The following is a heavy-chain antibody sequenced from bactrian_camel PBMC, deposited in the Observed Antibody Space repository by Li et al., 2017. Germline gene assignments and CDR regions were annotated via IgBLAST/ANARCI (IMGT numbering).Heavy chain of an antibody. Sequence: VQLVESGGGLVQPGGSLRLSCATSRFTLSSYTTIWLRQAPGKGLEWVSSISSSGSNTYYPDSVKGRFTISRDDVKNMVYLQMNSLKPEDTAVYYCASVGGNWELNYWGQGTQVTVS. CDR2: ISSSGSNT. CDR3: ASVGGNWELNY. J-gene: IGHJ4*01. D-gene: IGHD8*01. CDR1: RFTLSSYT. V-gene: IGHV3S40*01.